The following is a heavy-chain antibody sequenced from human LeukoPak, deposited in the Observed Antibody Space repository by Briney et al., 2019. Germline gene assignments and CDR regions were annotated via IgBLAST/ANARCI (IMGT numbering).Heavy chain of an antibody. V-gene: IGHV4-59*01. CDR3: ARVMRGYTSGWYEDY. Sequence: PSETLSLTCAVYGGSFSSYYWSWIRQPPGKGLEWIGHIYYSGSTKYNPSLKSRVTISVDTAKNQFSLKLSSVTAADTAVYYCARVMRGYTSGWYEDYWGQGTLVTVSS. CDR2: IYYSGST. J-gene: IGHJ4*02. CDR1: GGSFSSYY. D-gene: IGHD6-19*01.